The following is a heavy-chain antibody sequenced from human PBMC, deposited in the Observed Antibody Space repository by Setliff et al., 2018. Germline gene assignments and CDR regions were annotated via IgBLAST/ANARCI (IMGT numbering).Heavy chain of an antibody. V-gene: IGHV4-59*11. CDR2: IHFSGTT. J-gene: IGHJ4*02. Sequence: SETLSLTCTVSDGSSSSHYWSWIRQPPGKGLEWIGYIHFSGTTNYNPSLKSRVTLSLDTSKNQFSLELSSVTAADTAMYYCARENGYCSGGACYFTFDYWGRGTLVTVSS. CDR3: ARENGYCSGGACYFTFDY. CDR1: DGSSSSHY. D-gene: IGHD2-15*01.